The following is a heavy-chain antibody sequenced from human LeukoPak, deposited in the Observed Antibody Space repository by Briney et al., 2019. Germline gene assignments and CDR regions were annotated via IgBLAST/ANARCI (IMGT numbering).Heavy chain of an antibody. CDR1: GFTFSSYS. Sequence: PGGSLRLSCAASGFTFSSYSMNWVRQAPGKGLEWVSYISSSSSTIYYADSVKGRFTISRDNAKNSLYLQMNSLRAEDTAVYYCARDLADSSSSQHPGDGFDPWGQGTLVTVSS. CDR2: ISSSSSTI. J-gene: IGHJ5*02. V-gene: IGHV3-48*04. D-gene: IGHD6-13*01. CDR3: ARDLADSSSSQHPGDGFDP.